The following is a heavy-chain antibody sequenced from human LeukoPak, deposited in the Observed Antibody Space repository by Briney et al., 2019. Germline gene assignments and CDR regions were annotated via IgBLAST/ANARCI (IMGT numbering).Heavy chain of an antibody. D-gene: IGHD3-22*01. CDR3: ATSGARNYYDSSGYWIY. Sequence: GASVKVSCKVSGYTLTELSMHWVRRAPGKGLEWMGGFDPEDGETIYAQKFQGRVTMTEDTSTDTAYMELSSLRSEDTAVYYCATSGARNYYDSSGYWIYWGQGTLVNVSS. J-gene: IGHJ4*02. CDR1: GYTLTELS. V-gene: IGHV1-24*01. CDR2: FDPEDGET.